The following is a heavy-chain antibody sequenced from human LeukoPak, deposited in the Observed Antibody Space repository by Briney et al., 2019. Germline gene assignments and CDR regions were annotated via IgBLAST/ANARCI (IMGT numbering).Heavy chain of an antibody. D-gene: IGHD4-17*01. CDR3: ARWNGDYDPLPFDY. V-gene: IGHV4-59*01. J-gene: IGHJ4*02. CDR1: GGSISSYY. Sequence: SETLSVTCTVSGGSISSYYWSWIRPPPGKGLEWIGYIYYSGSTNYNPSLKSRVTVSVDTSKNQFSLKLSSVTAADTAVYYCARWNGDYDPLPFDYWGQGTLVTVSS. CDR2: IYYSGST.